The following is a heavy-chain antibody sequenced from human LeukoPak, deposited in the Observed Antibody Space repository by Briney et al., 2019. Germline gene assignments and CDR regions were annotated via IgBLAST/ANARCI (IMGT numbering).Heavy chain of an antibody. V-gene: IGHV4-4*02. CDR3: ARDLHSRSGIDY. J-gene: IGHJ4*02. CDR2: INHSGST. CDR1: GGSISSTNW. Sequence: PSETLSLTCAVSGGSISSTNWWSWVGQPPGKGLEGIGEINHSGSTNYNPSLKSRVTISVDKSKNQFSLKMSSVTAADTAVYYCARDLHSRSGIDYWGQGTLVTVSS. D-gene: IGHD6-6*01.